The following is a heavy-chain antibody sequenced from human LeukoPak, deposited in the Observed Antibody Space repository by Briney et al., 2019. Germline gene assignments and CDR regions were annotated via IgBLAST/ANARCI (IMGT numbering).Heavy chain of an antibody. V-gene: IGHV4-4*08. CDR3: ARHDDNGWYFLDI. Sequence: SETLSLTCTVSGGSTGSYHWSWVSHRPGKRVGRIGYIFASGSPSYKPPLKSRVTISLDTSNNQFSLRLGSATAADTAVYYCARHDDNGWYFLDIWGQGTLVTVSS. CDR1: GGSTGSYH. D-gene: IGHD6-19*01. J-gene: IGHJ4*02. CDR2: IFASGSP.